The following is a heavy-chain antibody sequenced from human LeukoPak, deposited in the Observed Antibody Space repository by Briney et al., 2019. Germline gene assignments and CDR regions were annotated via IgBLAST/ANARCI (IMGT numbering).Heavy chain of an antibody. CDR1: GASFSGYY. J-gene: IGHJ4*02. D-gene: IGHD3-3*01. CDR3: GRGATIFGVGRLDY. CDR2: INHSGST. V-gene: IGHV4-34*01. Sequence: SETLSLTCAVDGASFSGYYWSWVRQPPGKGLEWLGEINHSGSTDYNPSLKSRVTISVDTSKNQFFLQLSSVTAADTAVYYCGRGATIFGVGRLDYWGQGTLVTVSS.